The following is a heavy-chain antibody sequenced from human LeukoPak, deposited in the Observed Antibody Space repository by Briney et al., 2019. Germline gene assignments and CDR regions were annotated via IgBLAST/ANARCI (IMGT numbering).Heavy chain of an antibody. CDR2: IYYSGST. CDR1: GGSISSYY. J-gene: IGHJ4*02. V-gene: IGHV4-59*08. Sequence: SETLSLTCTVSGGSISSYYWSWIRQLPGKGLEWIGYIYYSGSTNYNPSLKSRVTISVDTSKNQFSLRLSSVTAADTAVYYCARQIRSLYYFDYWGQGTLVTVSS. CDR3: ARQIRSLYYFDY.